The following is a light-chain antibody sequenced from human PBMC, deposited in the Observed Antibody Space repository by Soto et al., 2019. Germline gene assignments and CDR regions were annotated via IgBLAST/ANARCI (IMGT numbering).Light chain of an antibody. CDR3: QQYHTYRT. CDR1: QSINNW. CDR2: DAS. Sequence: DIQITQSPSTLSASVGDRVTITCRASQSINNWVAWYQQKPGKAPKFLIYDASSLKSGVPSRFSGSGSGTEFTLTISSLQPDDLATYYCQQYHTYRTFGQGTKV. V-gene: IGKV1-5*01. J-gene: IGKJ1*01.